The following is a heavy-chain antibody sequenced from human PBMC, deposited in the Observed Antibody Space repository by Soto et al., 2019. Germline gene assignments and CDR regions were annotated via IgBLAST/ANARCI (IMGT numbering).Heavy chain of an antibody. Sequence: EVQLVESGGGLVKPGGSLRLSCAASGFTFSSYSTNWDRQAPGKGLEWVSSISSSSSYIYYAASVKGRFTISMDHAKNSLYLLKNGPRAVERAVSYCARSSPPNWFEPWGYGTLVTVSS. CDR2: ISSSSSYI. CDR3: ARSSPPNWFEP. CDR1: GFTFSSYS. J-gene: IGHJ5*02. V-gene: IGHV3-21*01.